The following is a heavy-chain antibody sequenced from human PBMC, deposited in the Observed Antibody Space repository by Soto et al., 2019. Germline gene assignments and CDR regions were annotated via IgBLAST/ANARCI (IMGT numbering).Heavy chain of an antibody. Sequence: QVTLKESGPVLVKPTETLTLTCTVSGFSLSNARMGVSWIRQPPGKALEWLAHIFSNDEKSYSTSLKSRLTISKYTSKSQVVLTMTNMDPVDTATSYCARIVTHDDFWSGYRYYYGMDVWGQGTTVTVYS. CDR3: ARIVTHDDFWSGYRYYYGMDV. V-gene: IGHV2-26*01. D-gene: IGHD3-3*01. CDR1: GFSLSNARMG. CDR2: IFSNDEK. J-gene: IGHJ6*02.